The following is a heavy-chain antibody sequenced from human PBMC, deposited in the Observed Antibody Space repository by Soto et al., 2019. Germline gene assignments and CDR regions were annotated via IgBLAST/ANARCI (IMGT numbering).Heavy chain of an antibody. V-gene: IGHV3-15*01. CDR3: TLFPDY. CDR2: IKSNTDGGTT. Sequence: EVQLVESGGGLVKPGGSLRLSCAASGFTFSNAWMSWVRQAPGKGLEWVCRIKSNTDGGTTDYAAPVKGRFTISRDDSKNTLYLQMNSLKTEDTAVYYCTLFPDYWGQGTLVTVSS. CDR1: GFTFSNAW. J-gene: IGHJ4*02.